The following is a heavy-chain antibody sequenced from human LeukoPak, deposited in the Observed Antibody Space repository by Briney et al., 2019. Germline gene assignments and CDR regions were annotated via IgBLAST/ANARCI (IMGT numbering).Heavy chain of an antibody. J-gene: IGHJ4*02. Sequence: GESLKISCKGSGYGFTSYWIGWVRRMPGKGLGWMGIIYPGDSDTRYSPSFQGQVTISADKSTSTAYLQWSSLKASDTAMYYCARPLEMATIKGGFYYFDYWGQGTLVTVSS. CDR2: IYPGDSDT. D-gene: IGHD5-24*01. CDR3: ARPLEMATIKGGFYYFDY. CDR1: GYGFTSYW. V-gene: IGHV5-51*01.